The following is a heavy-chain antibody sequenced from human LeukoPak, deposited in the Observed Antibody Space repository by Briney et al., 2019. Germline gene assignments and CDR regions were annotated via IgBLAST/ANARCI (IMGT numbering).Heavy chain of an antibody. CDR2: MNPNSGNT. CDR3: ARSHSSTPDAFDI. CDR1: GYTFTSYD. J-gene: IGHJ3*02. V-gene: IGHV1-8*03. Sequence: EASVKVSCKASGYTFTSYDINWVRQATGQGLEWMGWMNPNSGNTGYAQKFQGRVTITRNTSISTAYMELSSLRSEDTAVYYCARSHSSTPDAFDIWGQGTMVTVSS.